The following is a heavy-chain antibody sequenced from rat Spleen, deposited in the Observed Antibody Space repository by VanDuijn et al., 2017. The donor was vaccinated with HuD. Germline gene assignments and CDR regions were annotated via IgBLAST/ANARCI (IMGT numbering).Heavy chain of an antibody. CDR2: ISTGGGNT. CDR1: GFTFSSFA. CDR3: ARHNSGYGVMDA. J-gene: IGHJ4*01. Sequence: EVQLVESGGGLVQPGRSLKLSCAASGFTFSSFAMAWVRQTPTKGLEWVASISTGGGNTYYRASVKGRFTISRDNAKNTQYLQMDSLRSEDTATYYCARHNSGYGVMDAWGQGASVTVSS. V-gene: IGHV5S14*01. D-gene: IGHD4-3*01.